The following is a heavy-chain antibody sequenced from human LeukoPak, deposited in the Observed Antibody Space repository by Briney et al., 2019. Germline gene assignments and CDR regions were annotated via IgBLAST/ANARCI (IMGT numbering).Heavy chain of an antibody. J-gene: IGHJ3*02. CDR3: AATLGPNYDILTGFGAFDI. Sequence: SETLSLTCTVSGGSVSSGSYYWSWIRQPPGKGLEWIGYIYYSGSTNYNPSLKSRVTISVDTSKNQFSLKLSSVTAADTAVYYCAATLGPNYDILTGFGAFDIWGQGTMVTVSS. CDR2: IYYSGST. V-gene: IGHV4-61*01. D-gene: IGHD3-9*01. CDR1: GGSVSSGSYY.